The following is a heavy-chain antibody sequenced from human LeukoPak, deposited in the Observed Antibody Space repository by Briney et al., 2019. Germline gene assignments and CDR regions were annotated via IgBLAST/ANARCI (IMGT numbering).Heavy chain of an antibody. CDR3: ARLNYSSSYFDY. V-gene: IGHV4-39*01. CDR1: GGSISSNKYY. J-gene: IGHJ4*02. D-gene: IGHD2-2*01. CDR2: IYYSSST. Sequence: PSETLSLTCTVSGGSISSNKYYWGWLRQPPGQGLEWIGNIYYSSSTYYKSSLKSRVTISVDTSKNQFSLKLTSVTAADSAVYYCARLNYSSSYFDYWGQGTLVTVSS.